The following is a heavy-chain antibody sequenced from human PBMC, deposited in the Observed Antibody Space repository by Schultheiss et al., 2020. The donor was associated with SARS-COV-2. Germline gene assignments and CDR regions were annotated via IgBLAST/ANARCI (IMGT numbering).Heavy chain of an antibody. D-gene: IGHD5-12*01. CDR2: ISGSGGST. V-gene: IGHV3-23*01. CDR3: ARDPGVGGYDSRFDY. CDR1: GFTFNSYA. J-gene: IGHJ4*02. Sequence: GGSLRLSCAASGFTFNSYAMTWVRQAPGKGLEWVSGISGSGGSTHYADSVKGRFTISRVNSKNTLYLQMNSLRAEDTAVYYCARDPGVGGYDSRFDYWGQGTLVTVSS.